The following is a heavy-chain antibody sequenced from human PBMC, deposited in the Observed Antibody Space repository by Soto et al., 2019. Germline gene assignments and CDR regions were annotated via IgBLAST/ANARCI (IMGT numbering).Heavy chain of an antibody. Sequence: GGSLRLSCAASGFTFSSYAMSWVRQAPGKGLEWVSAISGSGGSTYYADSVKGRFTISRDNSKNTLYLQMNSLRAEDTAVYYCAKPDRYCGGGSCSPYYFDYWGQGTLVTVSS. V-gene: IGHV3-23*01. J-gene: IGHJ4*02. D-gene: IGHD2-15*01. CDR1: GFTFSSYA. CDR3: AKPDRYCGGGSCSPYYFDY. CDR2: ISGSGGST.